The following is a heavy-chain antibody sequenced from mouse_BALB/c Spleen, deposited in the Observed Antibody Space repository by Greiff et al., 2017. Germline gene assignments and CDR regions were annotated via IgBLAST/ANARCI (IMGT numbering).Heavy chain of an antibody. V-gene: IGHV1-69*02. J-gene: IGHJ3*01. CDR1: GYTFTSYW. D-gene: IGHD1-1*01. Sequence: VQLQQPGAELVKPGASVKLSCKASGYTFTSYWMHWVKQRPGQGLEWIGEIDPSDSYTNYNQKFKGKATLTVDKSSSTAYMQLSSLTSEDSAVYYCARDTTVVEPFAYWGQGTLVTVSA. CDR3: ARDTTVVEPFAY. CDR2: IDPSDSYT.